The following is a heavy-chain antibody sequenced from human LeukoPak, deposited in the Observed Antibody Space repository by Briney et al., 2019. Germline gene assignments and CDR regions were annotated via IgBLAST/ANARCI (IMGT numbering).Heavy chain of an antibody. D-gene: IGHD3-22*01. J-gene: IGHJ6*03. Sequence: SETLSLTCTVSGGSISSYYCSWIRQPAGKGLEWIGRIYTSGSTNYNPSLKSRVTMSVDTSKNQFSLKLSSVTAADTAVYYCARDSLGRTYYYDSSEGDYYYYYYMDVWGQGTLVTVSS. V-gene: IGHV4-4*07. CDR3: ARDSLGRTYYYDSSEGDYYYYYYMDV. CDR1: GGSISSYY. CDR2: IYTSGST.